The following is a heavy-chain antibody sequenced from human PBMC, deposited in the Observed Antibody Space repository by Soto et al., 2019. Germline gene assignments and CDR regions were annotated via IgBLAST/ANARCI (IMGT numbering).Heavy chain of an antibody. J-gene: IGHJ4*02. D-gene: IGHD3-10*01. Sequence: KASETLSLTCAVSGGSISSGGYSWSWIRQPPGKGLEWIGYIYHSGSTYYNPSLKSRVTISVDRSKNQFSLKLSSVTAADTAVYYCARDRGGSGYFDYWGQGTLVTVSS. CDR1: GGSISSGGYS. CDR3: ARDRGGSGYFDY. V-gene: IGHV4-30-2*01. CDR2: IYHSGST.